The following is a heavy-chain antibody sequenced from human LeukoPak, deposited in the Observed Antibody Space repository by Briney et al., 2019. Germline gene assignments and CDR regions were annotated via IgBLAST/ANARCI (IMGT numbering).Heavy chain of an antibody. CDR1: GYTFTGYY. V-gene: IGHV1-2*02. CDR3: ARSSDYYGSGSYYHDY. CDR2: INPNSGGT. J-gene: IGHJ4*02. D-gene: IGHD3-10*01. Sequence: ASVKVSCKASGYTFTGYYMHWVRQAPGQGLEWMGWINPNSGGTNYAQKFQGRVTMTRDTSISTAYMELSRLRSDDTAVYYCARSSDYYGSGSYYHDYWGQGTLVTVSS.